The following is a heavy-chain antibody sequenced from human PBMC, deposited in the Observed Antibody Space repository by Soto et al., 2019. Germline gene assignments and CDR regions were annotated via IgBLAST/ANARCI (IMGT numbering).Heavy chain of an antibody. CDR2: VYSDDDM. CDR1: GFSVITSGLG. D-gene: IGHD1-1*01. J-gene: IGHJ5*02. V-gene: IGHV2-5*02. Sequence: QLTLKESGPTLVKPTQALTLTSTCSGFSVITSGLGVGWIPQPPGKTLELLAPVYSDDDMRYSPSLQRRRTINKDTARKRVVLTRTNMDPVNTATYYCGDKREFNTNGNECWFDPWGQGSIVTVSS. CDR3: GDKREFNTNGNECWFDP.